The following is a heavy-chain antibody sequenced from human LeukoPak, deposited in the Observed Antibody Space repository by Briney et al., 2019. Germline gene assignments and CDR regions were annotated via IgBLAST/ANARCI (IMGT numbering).Heavy chain of an antibody. D-gene: IGHD6-19*01. CDR2: ISWNSGNL. Sequence: GGSLRDSCVVTGFTFDDYGRHWVRQAPGKGLEGVSLISWNSGNLDYVGSVRGRFTISRDNDKNSLYLQMNSLRHEDTALYNCAKQVGNGWRTDSYYYGMDVWGQGTTVTVSS. CDR3: AKQVGNGWRTDSYYYGMDV. J-gene: IGHJ6*02. V-gene: IGHV3-9*01. CDR1: GFTFDDYG.